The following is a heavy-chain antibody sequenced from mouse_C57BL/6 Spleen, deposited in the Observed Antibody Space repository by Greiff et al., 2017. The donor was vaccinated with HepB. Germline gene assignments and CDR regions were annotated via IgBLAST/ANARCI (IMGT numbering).Heavy chain of an antibody. D-gene: IGHD3-3*01. CDR3: ARSVGDERNFDY. V-gene: IGHV1-54*01. CDR1: GYAFTNYL. J-gene: IGHJ2*01. Sequence: QVQLKESGAELVRPGTSVKVSCKASGYAFTNYLIEWVKQRPGQGLEWIGVINPGSGGTNYNEKFKGKATLTADKSSSTAYMQLSSLTSEDSAVYFCARSVGDERNFDYWGQGTTLTVSS. CDR2: INPGSGGT.